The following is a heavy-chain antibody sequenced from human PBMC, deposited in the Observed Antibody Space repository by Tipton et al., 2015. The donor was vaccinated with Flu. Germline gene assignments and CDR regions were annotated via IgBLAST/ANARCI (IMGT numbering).Heavy chain of an antibody. CDR3: AREGLVVPAHAFDI. D-gene: IGHD2-2*01. Sequence: TLSLTCTVSGGSISSSSYYWGWIRQPPGKGLEWIGSIYYSGSTYYNPSLKSRVTISVDTSKNQFSLKLSSGTAADTAVYYCAREGLVVPAHAFDIWGQGTMVTVSS. J-gene: IGHJ3*02. V-gene: IGHV4-39*01. CDR1: GGSISSSSYY. CDR2: IYYSGST.